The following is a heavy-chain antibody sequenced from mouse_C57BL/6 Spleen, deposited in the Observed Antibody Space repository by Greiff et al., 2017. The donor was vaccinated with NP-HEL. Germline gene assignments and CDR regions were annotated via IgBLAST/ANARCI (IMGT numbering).Heavy chain of an antibody. V-gene: IGHV1-82*01. CDR2: IYPGDGDT. Sequence: VQLQQSGPELVKPGASVKISCKASGYAFSSSWMNWVKQRPGKGLEWIGRIYPGDGDTNYNGKFKGKATLTADKSSSTAYMQLSSLTSEDSAVYFCARLTAYYYAMDYWGQGTSVTVSS. CDR1: GYAFSSSW. J-gene: IGHJ4*01. CDR3: ARLTAYYYAMDY. D-gene: IGHD3-2*01.